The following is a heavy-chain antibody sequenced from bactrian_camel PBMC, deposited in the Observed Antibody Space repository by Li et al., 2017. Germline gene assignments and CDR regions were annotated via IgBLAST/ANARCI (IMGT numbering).Heavy chain of an antibody. CDR3: AQDGIL. CDR2: AAAFRDSA. J-gene: IGHJ4*01. CDR1: GFTFSGYG. D-gene: IGHD1*01. Sequence: DVQLVESGGGLVQPGGSPRLSCKASGFTFSGYGMSWVRQAPGKGLEWVSTAAAFRDSADYADSVKGRFTISRDNTKKTVFLQMASLKSEDTGLYYCAQDGILWGQGTQVTVS. V-gene: IGHV3S40*01.